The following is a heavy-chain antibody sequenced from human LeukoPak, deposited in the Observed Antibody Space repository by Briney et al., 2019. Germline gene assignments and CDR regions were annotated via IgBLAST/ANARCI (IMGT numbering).Heavy chain of an antibody. D-gene: IGHD3-22*01. CDR3: ARDAGYSSGYYYDY. J-gene: IGHJ4*02. V-gene: IGHV4-61*08. CDR1: GGSISSGGYY. Sequence: SETLSLTCTVSGGSISSGGYYWSWIRQHPGKGLEWIGYIYYSGSTNYNPSLKSRVTISVDTSKNQFSLKLSSVTTADTAVYYCARDAGYSSGYYYDYWGQGTLVTVSS. CDR2: IYYSGST.